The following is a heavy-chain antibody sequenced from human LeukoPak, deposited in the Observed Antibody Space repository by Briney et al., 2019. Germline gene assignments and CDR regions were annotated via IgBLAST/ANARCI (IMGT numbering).Heavy chain of an antibody. CDR2: ISSSGSTI. Sequence: GGSLRLSCAASGFTFSDYYMSWIRQAPGKGLEWVSYISSSGSTIYYADSVKGRFTISRDNAKNSLYLQMNSLRAEDTAVYYCARDASSGYWGRRDDYWGQGTLVTVSS. CDR1: GFTFSDYY. CDR3: ARDASSGYWGRRDDY. J-gene: IGHJ4*02. D-gene: IGHD3-22*01. V-gene: IGHV3-11*01.